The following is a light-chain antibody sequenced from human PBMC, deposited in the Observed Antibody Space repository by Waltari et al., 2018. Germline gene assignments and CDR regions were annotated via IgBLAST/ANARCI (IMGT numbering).Light chain of an antibody. J-gene: IGLJ3*02. CDR1: SSDVGAYNY. V-gene: IGLV2-11*01. CDR2: DVN. Sequence: QSALTQSRSVSGSPGQSVTISCTGTSSDVGAYNYVSWYQQYPGKAPKLMIYDVNKRPSGVPDRFSGSKFGNTASLTISGLQAEDEADYYCCSLAGSYTWVFGGGTKLTVL. CDR3: CSLAGSYTWV.